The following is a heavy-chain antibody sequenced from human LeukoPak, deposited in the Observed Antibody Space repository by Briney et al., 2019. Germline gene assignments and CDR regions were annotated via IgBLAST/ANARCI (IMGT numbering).Heavy chain of an antibody. J-gene: IGHJ3*02. CDR3: ARKRTPVDYYDSSGYPRSDAFDI. CDR1: GYTFTVYY. D-gene: IGHD3-22*01. Sequence: GASVKVSCTASGYTFTVYYMHWVRQAPGQGLEWMGRINPHSGDTNYAQKFQGRVTMTRDTSISTAYMELSRLRSDDTAVYYCARKRTPVDYYDSSGYPRSDAFDIWGQGTMVTVSS. V-gene: IGHV1-2*06. CDR2: INPHSGDT.